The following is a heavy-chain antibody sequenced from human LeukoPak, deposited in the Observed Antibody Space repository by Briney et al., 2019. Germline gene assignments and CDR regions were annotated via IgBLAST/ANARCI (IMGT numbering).Heavy chain of an antibody. CDR3: AELGITMIGGV. CDR1: GFTFSSYA. D-gene: IGHD3-10*02. CDR2: ISGSGGST. J-gene: IGHJ6*04. Sequence: SGGSLRLSCAASGFTFSSYAMSWVRQAPGKGLEWVSSISGSGGSTYSADSVKGRFTISRDNSKNTLFLQMNSLRAEDTAVYYCAELGITMIGGVWGKGTTVTISS. V-gene: IGHV3-23*01.